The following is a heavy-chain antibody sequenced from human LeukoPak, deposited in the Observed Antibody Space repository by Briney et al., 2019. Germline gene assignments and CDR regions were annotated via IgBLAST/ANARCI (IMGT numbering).Heavy chain of an antibody. CDR3: TSFRGERAFDI. Sequence: PGGSLRLSCTASGFTFGDYAMSWVRQAPGKGLEWVGFIRSKAYGGTTEYAASVKGRFTISRDDSKSIAYLQMNSLKTEDTAVYYCTSFRGERAFDIWGLGTMVTVSS. CDR2: IRSKAYGGTT. D-gene: IGHD1-1*01. CDR1: GFTFGDYA. V-gene: IGHV3-49*04. J-gene: IGHJ3*02.